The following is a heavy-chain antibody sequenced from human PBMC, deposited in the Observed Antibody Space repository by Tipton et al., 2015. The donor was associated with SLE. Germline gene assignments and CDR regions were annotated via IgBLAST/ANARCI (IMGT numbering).Heavy chain of an antibody. CDR3: VKEGARADSYDYYGLDV. CDR2: ISFDGSNA. D-gene: IGHD4/OR15-4a*01. Sequence: SLRLSCAASGFTFSSYGMHWVRQAPGKGLEWVAIISFDGSNAYYADSVKGRFTISRDNSKNTLYLQMNSLRAADTAVYYCVKEGARADSYDYYGLDVWGQGTTVTVSS. V-gene: IGHV3-30*18. J-gene: IGHJ6*02. CDR1: GFTFSSYG.